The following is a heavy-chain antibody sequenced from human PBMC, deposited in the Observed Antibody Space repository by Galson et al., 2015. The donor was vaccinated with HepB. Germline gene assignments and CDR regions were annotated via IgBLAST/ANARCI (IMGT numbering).Heavy chain of an antibody. D-gene: IGHD3-16*01. J-gene: IGHJ5*02. CDR1: GYTFTNYG. CDR2: ISAYSGKT. V-gene: IGHV1-18*01. Sequence: SVKVSCKASGYTFTNYGISWVRQAPGQGLEWMGWISAYSGKTDFAQNLQGRVTMTTDTSTSTAYMELRSLRSDDTAVYYCARDWGEPRARWFDPWGQGTLVTVSS. CDR3: ARDWGEPRARWFDP.